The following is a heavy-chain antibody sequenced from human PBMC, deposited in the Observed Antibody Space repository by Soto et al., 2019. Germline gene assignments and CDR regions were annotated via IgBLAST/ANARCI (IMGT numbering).Heavy chain of an antibody. J-gene: IGHJ5*02. CDR2: IYHSGST. CDR3: ATMRWANYGDSNWFDP. D-gene: IGHD4-17*01. Sequence: TLCLTCAVSGGSISSGGYSWSWIRQPPGKGLEWIGYIYHSGSTYYNPSLKSRVTISVDRSKNQFSLKLSSVTAADTAVYYCATMRWANYGDSNWFDPWGQGTLVTVSS. V-gene: IGHV4-30-2*01. CDR1: GGSISSGGYS.